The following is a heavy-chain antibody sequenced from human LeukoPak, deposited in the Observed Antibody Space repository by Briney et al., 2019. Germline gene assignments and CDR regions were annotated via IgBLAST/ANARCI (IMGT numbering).Heavy chain of an antibody. D-gene: IGHD2-2*03. CDR3: ARERVDIVVVPAGSYYYYYMDV. CDR2: ISAYNGNT. Sequence: ASVKVSCKASGYTFTSYGISWVRQAPGQGLEWMGWISAYNGNTNYAQKLLGRVTMTTDTSTSTAYMELRSLRSDDTAVYYCARERVDIVVVPAGSYYYYYMDVWGKGTTVTVSS. J-gene: IGHJ6*03. V-gene: IGHV1-18*01. CDR1: GYTFTSYG.